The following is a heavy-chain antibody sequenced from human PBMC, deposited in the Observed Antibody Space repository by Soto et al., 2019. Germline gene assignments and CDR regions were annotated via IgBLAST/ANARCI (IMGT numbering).Heavy chain of an antibody. CDR2: IYYSGST. Sequence: SETLSLTCTVSGGSISSGGYYWSWIRQHPGEGLEWIGYIYYSGSTYYNPSLKSRVTISVDTSKNQFSLKLSSVTAADTAVYYCARELTGNYYYYGMDVWGQGTTVTVSS. V-gene: IGHV4-31*03. CDR3: ARELTGNYYYYGMDV. CDR1: GGSISSGGYY. D-gene: IGHD7-27*01. J-gene: IGHJ6*02.